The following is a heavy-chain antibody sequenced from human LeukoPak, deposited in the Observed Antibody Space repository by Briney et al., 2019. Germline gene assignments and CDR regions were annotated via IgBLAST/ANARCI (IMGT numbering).Heavy chain of an antibody. CDR2: IWYDGSNK. CDR3: ARGAAAGFFDY. CDR1: GFTFSSYG. D-gene: IGHD6-13*01. J-gene: IGHJ4*02. V-gene: IGHV3-33*01. Sequence: GGSLRLSCAASGFTFSSYGMHWVRQAPGKGLEWVAVIWYDGSNKYYADSVKGRFTISRDNSKNTLYLQMNSLRAEDTAVYYCARGAAAGFFDYWGQGTLVTVSS.